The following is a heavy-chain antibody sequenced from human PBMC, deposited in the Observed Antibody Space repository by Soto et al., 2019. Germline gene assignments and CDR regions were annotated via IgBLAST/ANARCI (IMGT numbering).Heavy chain of an antibody. CDR3: XXXXXXXXXXF. CDR1: GFSFSSYV. J-gene: IGHJ4*02. Sequence: QVQMVESGGGVVQPGTSLRLSCAASGFSFSSYVLHWFRQAPGKGLEWVAVVSHDGTNKYYADSVKGRFTISRDNSRNTLYLQLDSLXAXXXXXXXXXXXXXXXXXXFWGQGTLVTVSS. V-gene: IGHV3-30-3*01. CDR2: VSHDGTNK.